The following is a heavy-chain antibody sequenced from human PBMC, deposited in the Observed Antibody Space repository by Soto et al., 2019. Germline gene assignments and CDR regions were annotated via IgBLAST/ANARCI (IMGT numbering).Heavy chain of an antibody. Sequence: ASVKVSCKASGYTFAGYYMHWVRQAPGQGLEWMGWINPNSGGTNYAQKFQGWVTMTRDTSISTAYMELSRLRSDDTAVYYCAVSRTSYYYYDMDVWGQGTTVTVSS. J-gene: IGHJ6*02. D-gene: IGHD1-1*01. CDR1: GYTFAGYY. CDR3: AVSRTSYYYYDMDV. V-gene: IGHV1-2*04. CDR2: INPNSGGT.